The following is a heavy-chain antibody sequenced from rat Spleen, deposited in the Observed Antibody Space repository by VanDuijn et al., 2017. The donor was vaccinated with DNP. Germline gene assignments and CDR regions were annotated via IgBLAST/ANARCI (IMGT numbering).Heavy chain of an antibody. CDR2: IIYDGSRT. CDR3: STRRDGPLYWYFDF. J-gene: IGHJ1*01. V-gene: IGHV5S10*01. Sequence: EVQLVESGGGLVQPGRSLKLSCAASGFTFSDYNMAWVRQAPKKGLEWVATIIYDGSRTYYRDSVKGRFTISRDDAKSTLCLQMDSLRSEDTATYYCSTRRDGPLYWYFDFWGPGTMVTVSS. D-gene: IGHD3-1*01. CDR1: GFTFSDYN.